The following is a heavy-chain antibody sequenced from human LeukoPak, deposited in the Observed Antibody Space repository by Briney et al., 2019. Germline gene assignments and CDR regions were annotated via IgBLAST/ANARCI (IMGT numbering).Heavy chain of an antibody. CDR1: GFTFSRYG. Sequence: GGSLRLSCAASGFTFSRYGMSWVRQAPGKGLEWVSAISGSGGSTYYADSVKGRFTISRDNSKNTLYLQMNSLRAEDTAVYYCAKDRWRGSYYDYWGQGTLVSVSS. D-gene: IGHD4-23*01. CDR3: AKDRWRGSYYDY. V-gene: IGHV3-23*01. J-gene: IGHJ4*02. CDR2: ISGSGGST.